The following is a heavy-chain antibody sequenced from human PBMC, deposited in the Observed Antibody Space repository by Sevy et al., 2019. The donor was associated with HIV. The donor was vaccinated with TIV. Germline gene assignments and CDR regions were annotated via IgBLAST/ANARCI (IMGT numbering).Heavy chain of an antibody. D-gene: IGHD3-3*01. Sequence: ASVKVSCMASGYTFTDTGYYVHWVRQAPGQGLEWMGWINPKSGATNYEQKFQGRVTMTRDTSVSTANMELSRLRSDDTAVYYCARESYDFWTGPVDYDYGMDVWGQGTTVTVSS. V-gene: IGHV1-2*02. J-gene: IGHJ6*02. CDR2: INPKSGAT. CDR3: ARESYDFWTGPVDYDYGMDV. CDR1: GYTFTDTGYY.